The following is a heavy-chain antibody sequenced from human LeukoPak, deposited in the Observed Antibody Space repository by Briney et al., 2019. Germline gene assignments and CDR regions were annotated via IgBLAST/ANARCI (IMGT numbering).Heavy chain of an antibody. J-gene: IGHJ5*02. CDR1: GFTFTSYW. CDR2: IKEDGSEK. Sequence: GGSLLSCAASGFTFTSYWMTWVRQAPGTGLELVANIKEDGSEKYYVDSVKGRFTISRDNAKNSLYLQMNSLRPEDTAVYYCVYGGSYYVAWGQGTLVTVSS. V-gene: IGHV3-7*01. CDR3: VYGGSYYVA. D-gene: IGHD1-26*01.